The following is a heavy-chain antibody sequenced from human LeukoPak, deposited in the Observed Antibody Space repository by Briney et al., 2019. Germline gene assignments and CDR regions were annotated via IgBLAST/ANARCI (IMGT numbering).Heavy chain of an antibody. J-gene: IGHJ4*02. Sequence: GSLRLSCAASGFTFSSYGMTWVRQAPGKGLEWIGCIYYSGSTDYNPSLKSRVTISVDTSKNQFSLKLTSVTAADTAVYYCARGGSYRPFDYWGQGTLVTVSS. V-gene: IGHV4-59*01. CDR2: IYYSGST. CDR3: ARGGSYRPFDY. CDR1: GFTFSSYG. D-gene: IGHD3-16*02.